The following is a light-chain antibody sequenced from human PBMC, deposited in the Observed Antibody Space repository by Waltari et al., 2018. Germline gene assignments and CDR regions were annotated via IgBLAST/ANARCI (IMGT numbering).Light chain of an antibody. Sequence: DIVLTQSPPSLPVTPGDTASISCRSSQSLLHSNGYNYLDWYLQKPGQSPQLLIYLGSNLASGVPYRFSGSGSGTDFTLKISRVEADDVGVYYCIQALQTFWTFGQGTKVEIK. V-gene: IGKV2-28*01. J-gene: IGKJ1*01. CDR2: LGS. CDR1: QSLLHSNGYNY. CDR3: IQALQTFWT.